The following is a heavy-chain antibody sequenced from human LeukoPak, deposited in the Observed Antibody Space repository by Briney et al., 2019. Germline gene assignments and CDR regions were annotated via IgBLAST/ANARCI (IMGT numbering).Heavy chain of an antibody. D-gene: IGHD5-24*01. CDR3: AILVEMASNYWYFDL. V-gene: IGHV4-39*01. J-gene: IGHJ2*01. CDR2: IYYSGST. Sequence: ASETLSLTCTVSGVSISSSSYYWGWIRQPPGKGLEWIGSIYYSGSTYYNPSLKSRVTISVDTSKNQFSLKLSPVTAADTAVYYCAILVEMASNYWYFDLWGRGTLVTVSS. CDR1: GVSISSSSYY.